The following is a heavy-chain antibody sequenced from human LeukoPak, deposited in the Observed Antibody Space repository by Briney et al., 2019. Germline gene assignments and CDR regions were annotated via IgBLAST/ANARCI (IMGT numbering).Heavy chain of an antibody. V-gene: IGHV3-23*01. CDR1: GFIFSSYG. Sequence: GGSLRLSCAASGFIFSSYGMSWVRQAPGKGLEWVSAISGSGGNTNYADSVKGRFTISRDNSKNTLYLQMNSLRAEDTAVYYCAKVMPLYQLQWGLYDYWGQGTLVTVSS. CDR3: AKVMPLYQLQWGLYDY. J-gene: IGHJ4*02. D-gene: IGHD2-2*01. CDR2: ISGSGGNT.